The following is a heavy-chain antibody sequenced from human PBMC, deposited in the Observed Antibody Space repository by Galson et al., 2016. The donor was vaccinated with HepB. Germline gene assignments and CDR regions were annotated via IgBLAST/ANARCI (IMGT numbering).Heavy chain of an antibody. CDR2: VYYSGAT. CDR1: GGSISGSDYW. CDR3: ARQLAAGKWCFDF. D-gene: IGHD2-15*01. Sequence: SETLSLTCNVSVSGGSISGSDYWWGWIRQPPGKGLEWIGSVYYSGATYYNPSLKSRVTVSVDTSKSQFSLKLISVTATDTAVYYCARQLAAGKWCFDFWGQGTLVTVSS. J-gene: IGHJ4*02. V-gene: IGHV4-39*01.